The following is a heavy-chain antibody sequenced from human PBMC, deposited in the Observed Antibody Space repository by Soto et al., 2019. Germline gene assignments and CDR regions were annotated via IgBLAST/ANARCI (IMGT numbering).Heavy chain of an antibody. J-gene: IGHJ5*02. D-gene: IGHD1-1*01. CDR2: ISYDGSNK. CDR1: GFTFSSYA. Sequence: GGSLRLSCAASGFTFSSYAMHWVRQAPGKGLEWVAVISYDGSNKYYADSVKGRFTISRDNSKNTLYLQMNSLRAEDTAVYYCARCRDGYNYNWFDPWGQGTLVTVSS. V-gene: IGHV3-30-3*01. CDR3: ARCRDGYNYNWFDP.